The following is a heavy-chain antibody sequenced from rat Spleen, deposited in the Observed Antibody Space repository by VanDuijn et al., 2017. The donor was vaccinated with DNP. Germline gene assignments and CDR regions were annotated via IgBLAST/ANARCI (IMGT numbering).Heavy chain of an antibody. Sequence: QVQLRESGPGLVQPSQTLSLTCTVSGFSLTSYHVSWVRHPPGKGLEWMGVIWTGGSTAYNSLLKSRLSISRDTSKSQVFLKMNSLQTEDTATYYCARAYYSSQIPFTMFVMDAWGQGTSVTVSS. CDR3: ARAYYSSQIPFTMFVMDA. D-gene: IGHD1-2*01. CDR2: IWTGGST. CDR1: GFSLTSYH. J-gene: IGHJ4*01. V-gene: IGHV2-43*01.